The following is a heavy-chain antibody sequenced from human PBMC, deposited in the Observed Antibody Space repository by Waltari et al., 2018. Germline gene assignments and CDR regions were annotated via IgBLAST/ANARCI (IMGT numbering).Heavy chain of an antibody. CDR3: ASMKYCTNGVCYWFDP. V-gene: IGHV4-38-2*01. CDR2: INQSGST. D-gene: IGHD2-8*01. CDR1: GYSISSGYY. J-gene: IGHJ5*02. Sequence: QVQLQESGPGLVKPSETLSLTCAVSGYSISSGYYWGWIRQPPGKGLEWIGSINQSGSTYYNPSPKSRVTRSVDTSKNQFSLKLSSVTAADTAVYYCASMKYCTNGVCYWFDPWGQGTLVTVSS.